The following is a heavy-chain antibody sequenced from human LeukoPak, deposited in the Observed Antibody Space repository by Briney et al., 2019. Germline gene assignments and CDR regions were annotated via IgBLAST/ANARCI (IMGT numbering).Heavy chain of an antibody. V-gene: IGHV6-1*01. CDR1: GDSVSSNSAA. D-gene: IGHD4/OR15-4a*01. Sequence: SQTPSLTCAISGDSVSSNSAAWNWIRQSPSRGLEWLGRTYYRSRWYNDYAVSVKSRITINPDTSKNQFFLQPNSVTPEDTTVYYCASGAASLDYWGQGTLVTVSS. J-gene: IGHJ4*02. CDR2: TYYRSRWYN. CDR3: ASGAASLDY.